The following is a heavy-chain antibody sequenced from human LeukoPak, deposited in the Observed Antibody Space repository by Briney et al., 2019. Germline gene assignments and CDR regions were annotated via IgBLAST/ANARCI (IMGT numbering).Heavy chain of an antibody. CDR3: AAYYYDSSPKAV. J-gene: IGHJ3*01. D-gene: IGHD3-22*01. Sequence: PGGSLRLSCAASGFAFSTYEMNWVRQAQGKGLEWVSFISSSGSNTYYADSVKGRFTISRDNAKSSLYLQMNSLRAEDTAGYYCAAYYYDSSPKAVWGQGTMVTVSS. CDR2: ISSSGSNT. V-gene: IGHV3-48*03. CDR1: GFAFSTYE.